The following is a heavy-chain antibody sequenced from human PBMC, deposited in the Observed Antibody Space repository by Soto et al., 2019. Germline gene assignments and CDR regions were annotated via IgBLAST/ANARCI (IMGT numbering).Heavy chain of an antibody. CDR3: ATITYYSDSSRYYES. J-gene: IGHJ4*02. CDR2: INKRSTYT. CDR1: GFTFSDYY. Sequence: QVQLVESGGGLVKPGGSLRLSCAASGFTFSDYYMTWIRQAPGKGLEYVSYINKRSTYTNHADSVKGRFSIFRDNAKNPLYLQMNSLRAEDTAVYYCATITYYSDSSRYYESWGQGTLVTVSS. D-gene: IGHD3-22*01. V-gene: IGHV3-11*06.